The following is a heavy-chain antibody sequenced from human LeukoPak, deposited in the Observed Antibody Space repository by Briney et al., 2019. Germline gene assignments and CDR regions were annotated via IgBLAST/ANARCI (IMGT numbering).Heavy chain of an antibody. J-gene: IGHJ3*02. V-gene: IGHV3-30*18. CDR2: ISYDGSNK. Sequence: GRSLRLSCAASGFTFSSSGMHWVRQAPGKGLEWVAVISYDGSNKYYAESVKGRFTNSRDNSKNTLYLQMNSLRPEDTAVYHCAKDRSSSWSLDIWGQGTMATVSS. CDR1: GFTFSSSG. D-gene: IGHD6-13*01. CDR3: AKDRSSSWSLDI.